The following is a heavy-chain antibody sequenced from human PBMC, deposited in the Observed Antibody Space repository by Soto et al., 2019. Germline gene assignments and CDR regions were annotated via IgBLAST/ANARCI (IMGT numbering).Heavy chain of an antibody. CDR2: IYYSGST. CDR3: ARARAGYSSSWVRGNNWFDP. D-gene: IGHD6-13*01. V-gene: IGHV4-31*03. CDR1: GGSISSGGYY. J-gene: IGHJ5*02. Sequence: SETLSLTCTVSGGSISSGGYYWSWIRQHPGKGLGWIGYIYYSGSTYYNPSLKSRVTISVDTSKNQFSLKLSSVTAADTAVYYCARARAGYSSSWVRGNNWFDPWGQGTLVPVSS.